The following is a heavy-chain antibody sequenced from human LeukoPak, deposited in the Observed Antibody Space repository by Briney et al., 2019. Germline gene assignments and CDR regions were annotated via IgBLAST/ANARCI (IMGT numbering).Heavy chain of an antibody. CDR1: GGTFSSYA. V-gene: IGHV1-69*13. CDR2: IIPIFGTA. Sequence: GASVKVSCKASGGTFSSYAISWVRQAPGQGLEWMGGIIPIFGTANYAQKFQGRVTITADESTSTAYMELSSLRSEDTAVYYCARCRVKSVHPDFDYWGQGTLVTVSS. J-gene: IGHJ4*02. D-gene: IGHD5/OR15-5a*01. CDR3: ARCRVKSVHPDFDY.